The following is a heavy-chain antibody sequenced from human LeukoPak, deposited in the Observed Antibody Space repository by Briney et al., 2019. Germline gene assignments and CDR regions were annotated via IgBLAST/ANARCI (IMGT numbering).Heavy chain of an antibody. V-gene: IGHV1-2*02. CDR2: VSPNTGGT. J-gene: IGHJ4*02. Sequence: ASVKVSCKTSGFTFTGYYIHWVRQAPGQGLEWMGWVSPNTGGTNYAPKFQGRVTMSTDTSVTTAYMDLTWLTSDDTAIYYCARDSGGHSKDWGQGTLVTVSS. D-gene: IGHD4-23*01. CDR1: GFTFTGYY. CDR3: ARDSGGHSKD.